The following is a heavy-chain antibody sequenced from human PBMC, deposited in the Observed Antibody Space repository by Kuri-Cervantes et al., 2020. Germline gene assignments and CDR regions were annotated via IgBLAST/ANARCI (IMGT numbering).Heavy chain of an antibody. CDR2: IWYDGSNK. D-gene: IGHD2-15*01. V-gene: IGHV3-33*06. CDR3: AKSRAMFCSGGSCYFDF. J-gene: IGHJ4*02. Sequence: GGCLRLSCAASGFNFSSYGMHWVRQAPGKGLEWVAVIWYDGSNKYYADSVKGRFTISRDNSKNTLYLQMNSLRAEDTAVYYCAKSRAMFCSGGSCYFDFWGQGPLVTVSS. CDR1: GFNFSSYG.